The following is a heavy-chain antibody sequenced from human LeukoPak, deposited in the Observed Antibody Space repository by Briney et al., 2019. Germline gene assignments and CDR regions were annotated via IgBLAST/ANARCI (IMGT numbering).Heavy chain of an antibody. V-gene: IGHV3-48*01. CDR3: ARRTYYYDSSGYYYYYYYGMDV. J-gene: IGHJ6*02. D-gene: IGHD3-22*01. CDR2: ISTGSSTT. Sequence: GALRLSCAASEFAFSTYNMNWVRQAPGKGPEWVSYISTGSSTTYYADSVKGRFTISRDNVENSLYLQMNSLRAEDTAVYYCARRTYYYDSSGYYYYYYYGMDVWGQGTTVTVSS. CDR1: EFAFSTYN.